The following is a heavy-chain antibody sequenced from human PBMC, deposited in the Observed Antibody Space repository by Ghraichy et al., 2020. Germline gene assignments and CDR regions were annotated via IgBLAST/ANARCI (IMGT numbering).Heavy chain of an antibody. V-gene: IGHV5-51*01. D-gene: IGHD2-2*01. CDR2: IYPGDSDT. Sequence: GESLNISCKGSGYSFTSYWIGWVRQMPGKGLEWMGIIYPGDSDTRYSPSFQGQVTISADKSITTAYLQWSSLKASDTAMYYCARQLYGGREVVPAAIGAFAIWGQGTMVTVSS. J-gene: IGHJ3*02. CDR1: GYSFTSYW. CDR3: ARQLYGGREVVPAAIGAFAI.